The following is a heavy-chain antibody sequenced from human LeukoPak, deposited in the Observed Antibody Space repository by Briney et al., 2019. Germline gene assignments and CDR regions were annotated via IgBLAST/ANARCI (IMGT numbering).Heavy chain of an antibody. CDR2: INHSGST. V-gene: IGHV4-34*01. D-gene: IGHD5-24*01. J-gene: IGHJ4*02. Sequence: SETLSLTCAVYGGSFSGYYWSWIRQPPGKGLEWIGEINHSGSTNYNPSGKSRVTISVDTSKNQFSLKLSSVTAADTAVYYCARRSSVEMASPFDYWGQGTLVTVSS. CDR3: ARRSSVEMASPFDY. CDR1: GGSFSGYY.